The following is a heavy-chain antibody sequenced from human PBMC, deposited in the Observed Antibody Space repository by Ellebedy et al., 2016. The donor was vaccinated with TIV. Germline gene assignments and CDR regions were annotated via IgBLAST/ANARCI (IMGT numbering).Heavy chain of an antibody. CDR3: TSGNSSTWYNPTYYGMDV. Sequence: GESLKISCAASGFTVSSKYMTWVRQAPGKGLEWVSVIHSGGSTYYADSVKGRFTISRDNSKNTLYLQMNSLRAEDTAVNYCTSGNSSTWYNPTYYGMDVWGQGTTVTVSS. D-gene: IGHD6-13*01. J-gene: IGHJ6*02. CDR2: IHSGGST. V-gene: IGHV3-53*01. CDR1: GFTVSSKY.